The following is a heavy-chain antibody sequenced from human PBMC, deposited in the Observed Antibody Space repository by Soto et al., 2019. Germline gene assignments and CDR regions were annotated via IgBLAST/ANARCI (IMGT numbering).Heavy chain of an antibody. D-gene: IGHD6-13*01. Sequence: SVKASCKASGGTFSSYAISWVRQAPGQGLEWMGGIIPIFGTANYAQKFQGRVTITADKSTSTAYMELSSLGSEDTAVYYCARVGVYSSSWSHWGQGTLVTVSS. CDR2: IIPIFGTA. V-gene: IGHV1-69*06. CDR3: ARVGVYSSSWSH. J-gene: IGHJ1*01. CDR1: GGTFSSYA.